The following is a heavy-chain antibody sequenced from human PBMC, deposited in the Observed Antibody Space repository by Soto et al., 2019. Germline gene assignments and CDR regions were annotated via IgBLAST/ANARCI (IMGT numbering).Heavy chain of an antibody. D-gene: IGHD2-2*01. CDR2: INSNGGST. V-gene: IGHV3-23*01. CDR3: ARVPDLDYCSRTSCLYYFDY. J-gene: IGHJ4*02. CDR1: GVTFSRYG. Sequence: GGSLRLWCVASGVTFSRYGMSWVRQATGKGLEWVSTINSNGGSTYYADSVKGRFTISRDNSKNSLYLQMNGLRAEDTAVYFCARVPDLDYCSRTSCLYYFDYWGQGALVTVSS.